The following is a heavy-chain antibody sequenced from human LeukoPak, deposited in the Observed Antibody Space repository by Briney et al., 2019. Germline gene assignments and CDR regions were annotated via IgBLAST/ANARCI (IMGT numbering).Heavy chain of an antibody. Sequence: GGSLRLSCAASGFTVSSNYMSWVRQAPGKGLEWVSVIYSGGSTYCADSVKGRFTISRDNSKNTLYLQMNSLRAEDTAVYYCARSLPHCSSTSCPWNGMDVWGKGTTVTVSS. D-gene: IGHD2-2*01. V-gene: IGHV3-53*01. CDR3: ARSLPHCSSTSCPWNGMDV. J-gene: IGHJ6*04. CDR1: GFTVSSNY. CDR2: IYSGGST.